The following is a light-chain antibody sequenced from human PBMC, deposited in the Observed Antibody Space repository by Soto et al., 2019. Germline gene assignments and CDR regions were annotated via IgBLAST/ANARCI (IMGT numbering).Light chain of an antibody. Sequence: QSVLTQPASVSGSPGQSITISCTGTSGDVGGYPYVSWYQQHPGKAPKLMIYEVSNRPSGVSNRFSGSKSGNTASLTISGLQAEDEADYYCSSYTTNSPFVFGAGTKVTVL. CDR2: EVS. CDR3: SSYTTNSPFV. J-gene: IGLJ1*01. V-gene: IGLV2-14*01. CDR1: SGDVGGYPY.